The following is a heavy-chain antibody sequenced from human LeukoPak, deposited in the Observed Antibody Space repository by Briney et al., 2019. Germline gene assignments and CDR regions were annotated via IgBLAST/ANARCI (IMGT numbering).Heavy chain of an antibody. V-gene: IGHV1-69*05. J-gene: IGHJ4*02. CDR1: GGTFSSYA. D-gene: IGHD3-10*01. CDR3: DRSTDPYGSGSYYRTKALYYFDY. CDR2: IIPIFGTA. Sequence: SVKVSCKASGGTFSSYAISWVRQAPGQGLEWMGRIIPIFGTANYAQKFQGRVTITTDESTSTAYMELSSLRSEDTAVYYCDRSTDPYGSGSYYRTKALYYFDYWGQGTLVTVSS.